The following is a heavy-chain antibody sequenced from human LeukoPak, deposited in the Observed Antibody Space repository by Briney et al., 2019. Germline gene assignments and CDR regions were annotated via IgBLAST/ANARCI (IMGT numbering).Heavy chain of an antibody. CDR3: ARDRSKWFGELSAFGWFDP. V-gene: IGHV4-61*02. Sequence: SETLSLTCTVSGGSISSGSYYWSWIRQPAGKGLEWIGRIYTSGSTNYNPSLKSRVTISVDTSKNQFSLKLSSVTAADTAVYYCARDRSKWFGELSAFGWFDPWGQGTLVTVSS. CDR2: IYTSGST. D-gene: IGHD3-10*01. CDR1: GGSISSGSYY. J-gene: IGHJ5*02.